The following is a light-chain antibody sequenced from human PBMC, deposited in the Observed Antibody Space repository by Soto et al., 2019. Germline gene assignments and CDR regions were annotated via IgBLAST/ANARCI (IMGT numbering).Light chain of an antibody. CDR2: EAS. CDR3: QQYEAYPLT. CDR1: ESISSW. V-gene: IGKV1-5*03. J-gene: IGKJ4*01. Sequence: DIQMTQSPSTLSASVGDRVTITCRASESISSWLAWYQQKPGKAPKLLIYEASSLESGVPSRFSGSGSGTEFTLTISSLQPYDFATYSCQQYEAYPLTFGGGTKVEIK.